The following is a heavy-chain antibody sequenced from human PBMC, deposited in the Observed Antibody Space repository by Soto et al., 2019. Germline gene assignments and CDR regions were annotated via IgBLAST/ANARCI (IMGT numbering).Heavy chain of an antibody. Sequence: GGSLRLSCSASGFNFGSYGMSWVRQAPGKGLEWVSGLTASGLNTYYTDSVKGRFTISRDNSRNTVYLQMSGLRVEDTAVFHCAKGLGNAKEVWGQGTTVTVSS. CDR2: LTASGLNT. V-gene: IGHV3-23*01. J-gene: IGHJ6*02. CDR3: AKGLGNAKEV. D-gene: IGHD2-8*01. CDR1: GFNFGSYG.